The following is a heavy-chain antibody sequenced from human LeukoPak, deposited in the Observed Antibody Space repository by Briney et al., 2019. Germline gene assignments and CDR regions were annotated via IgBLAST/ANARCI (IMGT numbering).Heavy chain of an antibody. J-gene: IGHJ5*02. D-gene: IGHD1-1*01. V-gene: IGHV3-11*01. Sequence: GGSLRLSCAASGFTFSDYYMSWIRQAPGKGLQWVSYISSSGSTIYYADSVKGRFTISRDNAKNSLYLQMNSLRAEDTAVYYCARDKVQGWFDPWGQGTLVTVSS. CDR1: GFTFSDYY. CDR3: ARDKVQGWFDP. CDR2: ISSSGSTI.